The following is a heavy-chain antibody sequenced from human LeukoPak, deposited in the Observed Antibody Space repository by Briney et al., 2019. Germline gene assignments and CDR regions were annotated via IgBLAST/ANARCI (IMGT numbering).Heavy chain of an antibody. D-gene: IGHD3-3*01. Sequence: SETLSLTCTVSGGSISSSSYYWGWLRQPPGKGLEWIGSIYYSGSTYYNPSLKSRVTISVDTSKNQFSLKLSSVTAADTAVYYCATPYDFWSGIDYWGQGTLVTVSS. J-gene: IGHJ4*02. CDR1: GGSISSSSYY. CDR2: IYYSGST. CDR3: ATPYDFWSGIDY. V-gene: IGHV4-39*01.